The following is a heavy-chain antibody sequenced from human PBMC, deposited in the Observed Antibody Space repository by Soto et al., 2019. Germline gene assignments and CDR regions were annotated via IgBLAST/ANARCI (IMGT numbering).Heavy chain of an antibody. Sequence: SETLSLTCTVSGGSISSGDYYWSWIRQPPGKGLEWIGYIYYSGSTYYNPSLKSRVTISVDTSKNQFSLKLSSVTAADTAVYYCAREYSSSPTGFDPWGQGTLGTVSS. CDR3: AREYSSSPTGFDP. D-gene: IGHD6-6*01. J-gene: IGHJ5*02. CDR2: IYYSGST. V-gene: IGHV4-30-4*01. CDR1: GGSISSGDYY.